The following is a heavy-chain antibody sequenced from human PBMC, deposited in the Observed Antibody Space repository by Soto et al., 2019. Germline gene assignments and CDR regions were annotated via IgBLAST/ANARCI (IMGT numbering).Heavy chain of an antibody. CDR2: ISTYNGNT. Sequence: ASVKVSCKASGYPFSGYSISWVRQAPGQGLEWMGWISTYNGNTNNAQKFQGRVTMTADESTSTAYMELSSLRSEDTAVYYCASAHGLPENYWGQGTLVTVSS. J-gene: IGHJ4*02. V-gene: IGHV1-18*04. CDR3: ASAHGLPENY. CDR1: GYPFSGYS. D-gene: IGHD2-2*01.